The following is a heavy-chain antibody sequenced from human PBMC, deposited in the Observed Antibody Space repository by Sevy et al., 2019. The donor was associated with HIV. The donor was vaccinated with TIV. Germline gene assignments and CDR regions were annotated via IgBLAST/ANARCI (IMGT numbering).Heavy chain of an antibody. Sequence: GESLKISCAASGFTFSNYWMSWVRQAPGKGLEWVANIKRDGSEKYYVASVKGRFTISRDNAKNSLYLQMNSLRAEDTAVYYYARDCSSTSCLWGMDVWGQGTTVTVSS. D-gene: IGHD2-2*01. CDR3: ARDCSSTSCLWGMDV. CDR1: GFTFSNYW. V-gene: IGHV3-7*03. J-gene: IGHJ6*02. CDR2: IKRDGSEK.